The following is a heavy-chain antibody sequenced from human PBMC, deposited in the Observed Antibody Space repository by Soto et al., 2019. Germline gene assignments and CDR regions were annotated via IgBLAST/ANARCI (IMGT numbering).Heavy chain of an antibody. J-gene: IGHJ4*02. D-gene: IGHD4-4*01. CDR2: IRSKANSYAT. CDR3: TRPPRDYSNYY. V-gene: IGHV3-73*01. Sequence: GGSLRLSCAASGFTFSGSAMHWVRQASGKGLEWIGRIRSKANSYATAYAASVKGRFTISRDDSKNTAYLQMNSLKTGDTAVYYCTRPPRDYSNYYWGQGTLVTVS. CDR1: GFTFSGSA.